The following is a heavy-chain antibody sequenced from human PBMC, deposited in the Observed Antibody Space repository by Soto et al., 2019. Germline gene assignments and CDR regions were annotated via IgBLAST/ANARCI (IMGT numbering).Heavy chain of an antibody. CDR2: ISDSAGST. J-gene: IGHJ6*02. V-gene: IGHV3-23*01. Sequence: GRSLRLSWAASEFTFSTYAMSRVRQAPGKGLEWVSGISDSAGSTYYADSVKGRFTISRDNSKNTLYLQMNSLRAEDTAVYYCAKVFVYYYGMDVWGQGTTVTVSS. CDR3: AKVFVYYYGMDV. CDR1: EFTFSTYA.